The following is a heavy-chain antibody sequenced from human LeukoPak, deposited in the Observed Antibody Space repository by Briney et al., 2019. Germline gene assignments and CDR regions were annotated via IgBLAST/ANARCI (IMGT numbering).Heavy chain of an antibody. CDR2: INHNGNVN. Sequence: GGSLRLSCAASGFTFSSYWMNWARQAPGKGLEWVASINHNGNVNYYVDSVKGRFTISRDNSKNTLYLQMNSLRAEDTAVYYCAKDYYDSSGHPNWGQGTLVTVSS. V-gene: IGHV3-7*03. CDR3: AKDYYDSSGHPN. CDR1: GFTFSSYW. J-gene: IGHJ4*02. D-gene: IGHD3-22*01.